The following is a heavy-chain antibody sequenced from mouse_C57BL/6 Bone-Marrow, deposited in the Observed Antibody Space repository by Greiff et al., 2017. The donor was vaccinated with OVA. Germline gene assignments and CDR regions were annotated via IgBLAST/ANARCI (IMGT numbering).Heavy chain of an antibody. J-gene: IGHJ2*01. CDR1: GFTFSSYA. CDR2: ISDGGSYT. CDR3: ARRYYFDY. Sequence: DVQLVESGGGLVKPGGSLKLSCAASGFTFSSYAMSWVRQTPEKRLEWVATISDGGSYTYYPDNVKGRFTISRDNAKNNLYLQMSHLKSEDTAMYYCARRYYFDYWGQGTTLTVSS. V-gene: IGHV5-4*03.